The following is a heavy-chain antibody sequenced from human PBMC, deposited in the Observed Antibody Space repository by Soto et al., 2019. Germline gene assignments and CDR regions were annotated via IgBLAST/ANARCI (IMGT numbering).Heavy chain of an antibody. CDR1: GFTFSSYD. CDR3: ARGGSEAYYYDSSGYYYLDYYYGMDV. V-gene: IGHV3-13*01. CDR2: IGTAGDT. D-gene: IGHD3-22*01. J-gene: IGHJ6*02. Sequence: EVQLVESGGGLVQPGGSLRLSCAASGFTFSSYDMHWVRQATGKGLEWVSAIGTAGDTYYPGSVKGRFTISRENAKNSLYLQMNSLRAGDTAVYYCARGGSEAYYYDSSGYYYLDYYYGMDVWGQGTTVTVSS.